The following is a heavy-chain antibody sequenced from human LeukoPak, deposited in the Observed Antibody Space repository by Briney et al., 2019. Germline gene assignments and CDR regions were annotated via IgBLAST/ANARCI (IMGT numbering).Heavy chain of an antibody. V-gene: IGHV1-69*04. CDR3: AIDVCSSTSCYTPFDY. J-gene: IGHJ4*02. Sequence: GASVKVSCKASGGTFSSYAISWVRQAPGQGLEWMGRIIPILGIANYAQKFQGRVTITADKSTSTAYMELSSLRSEDTAVYYCAIDVCSSTSCYTPFDYWGQGTLVTVSS. CDR2: IIPILGIA. D-gene: IGHD2-2*02. CDR1: GGTFSSYA.